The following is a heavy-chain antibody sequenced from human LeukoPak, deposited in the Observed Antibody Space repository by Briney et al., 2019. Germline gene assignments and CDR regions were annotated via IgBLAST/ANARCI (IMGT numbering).Heavy chain of an antibody. CDR3: ARDLSSSSNLCYGFWSGCYYYGMDV. CDR2: ISAYNGNT. D-gene: IGHD3-3*01. CDR1: GYTFTSYG. V-gene: IGHV1-18*01. J-gene: IGHJ6*02. Sequence: ASVKVSCKASGYTFTSYGISWVRQAPGQGLEWMGWISAYNGNTNYAQKLQGRVTMTTDTSTSTAYMELRSLRSDDTAVYYCARDLSSSSNLCYGFWSGCYYYGMDVWGQGTTVTVSS.